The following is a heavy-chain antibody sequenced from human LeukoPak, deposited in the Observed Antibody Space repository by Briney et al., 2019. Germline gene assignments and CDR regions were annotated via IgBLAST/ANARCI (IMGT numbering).Heavy chain of an antibody. Sequence: GGSLRLSCAFSGFTFSRHWMSWVRQAPGKGLEWVANIKQDGTQYYVDSVKGRFSISRDNAKNSLYLQMNSLRAEDTAVYYCARDWSSWYDYWGQGTLVTVSS. CDR3: ARDWSSWYDY. CDR2: IKQDGTQ. CDR1: GFTFSRHW. D-gene: IGHD6-13*01. V-gene: IGHV3-7*01. J-gene: IGHJ4*02.